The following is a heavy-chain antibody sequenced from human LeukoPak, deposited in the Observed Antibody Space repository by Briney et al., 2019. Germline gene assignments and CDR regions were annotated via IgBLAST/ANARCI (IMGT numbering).Heavy chain of an antibody. Sequence: SYTLSLTCAVSDASTSSSNRSWIQKPPGEGLEWIGCRYYTASTTYNPSLQSQVTLSVDTSNNPFSLRLSSLTASDTAVYYCARFGQWLGYFAYWGQGTLVIVSS. CDR3: ARFGQWLGYFAY. V-gene: IGHV4-59*01. D-gene: IGHD6-19*01. CDR1: DASTSSSN. CDR2: RYYTAST. J-gene: IGHJ4*02.